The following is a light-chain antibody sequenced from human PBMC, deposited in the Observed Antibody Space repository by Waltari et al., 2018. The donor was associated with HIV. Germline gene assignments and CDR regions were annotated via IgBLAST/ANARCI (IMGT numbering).Light chain of an antibody. V-gene: IGLV4-69*01. Sequence: QFVLTQSASASASLGASVKLTCTLSSGYTAYAIAWHQQQAEKGPRYLMKVNSDGSYSRGDGIPDRFSGSSSEAERYLTISSLQSEDEADYYCQTWDTGIRVFGGGTKLTVL. CDR2: VNSDGSY. CDR3: QTWDTGIRV. J-gene: IGLJ3*02. CDR1: SGYTAYA.